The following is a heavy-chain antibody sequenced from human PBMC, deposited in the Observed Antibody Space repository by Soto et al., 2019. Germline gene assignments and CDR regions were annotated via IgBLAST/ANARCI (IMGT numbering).Heavy chain of an antibody. J-gene: IGHJ4*02. CDR3: VRPDSSGYYVY. D-gene: IGHD3-22*01. CDR2: INPSDSDI. V-gene: IGHV5-51*01. Sequence: GESLKISFKGSGYSFTSYWIGWVRQMPGKGLEWMGIINPSDSDIRYSPSFQGQVTLSADKSISTAYLQWSSLKASDSAMYYCVRPDSSGYYVYWGQGTLVTVSS. CDR1: GYSFTSYW.